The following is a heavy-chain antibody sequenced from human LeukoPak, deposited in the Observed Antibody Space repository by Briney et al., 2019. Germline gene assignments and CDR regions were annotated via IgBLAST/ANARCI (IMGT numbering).Heavy chain of an antibody. Sequence: SVKVSCKASGGTFSSYAISWVRQAPGQGLEWMGGIIPIFGTANYAQKFQGRVTITADKSTSTAYMELSSLRSEDTAVYYCARIVSYGYALYFDYWGQGTLVTVSS. V-gene: IGHV1-69*06. CDR2: IIPIFGTA. D-gene: IGHD5-18*01. J-gene: IGHJ4*02. CDR1: GGTFSSYA. CDR3: ARIVSYGYALYFDY.